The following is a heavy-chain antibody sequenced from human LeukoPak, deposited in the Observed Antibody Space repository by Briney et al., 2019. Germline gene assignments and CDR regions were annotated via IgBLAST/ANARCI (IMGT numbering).Heavy chain of an antibody. D-gene: IGHD3-22*01. CDR2: INHSGST. Sequence: SETLSLTCAVYGGSFSGYYWSWIRQPPGKGLEWIGEINHSGSTNYNPSLKSRVTISVDTSKNKFSLELSSLRSEDTAVYYCASITMIGYYFDYWGQGTLVTVSS. CDR3: ASITMIGYYFDY. V-gene: IGHV4-34*01. J-gene: IGHJ4*02. CDR1: GGSFSGYY.